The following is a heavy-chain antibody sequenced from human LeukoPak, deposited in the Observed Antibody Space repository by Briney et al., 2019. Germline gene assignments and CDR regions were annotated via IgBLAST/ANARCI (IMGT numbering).Heavy chain of an antibody. V-gene: IGHV4-39*01. CDR2: IYYSGST. J-gene: IGHJ3*02. Sequence: SETLSLTCTVSGGSISSSSYYWGWIRQPPGTGLEWIGSIYYSGSTYYNPSLKSRVTISVDTSKNQISLKLSSVTAADTAVYYCARPIYSGSYRHAFDIWGQGTMVTVSS. D-gene: IGHD1-26*01. CDR1: GGSISSSSYY. CDR3: ARPIYSGSYRHAFDI.